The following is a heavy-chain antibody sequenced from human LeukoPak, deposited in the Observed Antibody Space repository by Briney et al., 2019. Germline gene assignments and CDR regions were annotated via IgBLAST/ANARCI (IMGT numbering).Heavy chain of an antibody. CDR2: IYYSGST. Sequence: SETLSLTCTVSGGSISSSSYYWGWIRQPPGKGLEWIGSIYYSGSTYYNPSLKSRVTISVDTSKNQFSLKLSSVTAADTAVYYCARAFQYAYNDYWGQGTLVSVSS. J-gene: IGHJ4*02. CDR1: GGSISSSSYY. D-gene: IGHD1-14*01. V-gene: IGHV4-39*07. CDR3: ARAFQYAYNDY.